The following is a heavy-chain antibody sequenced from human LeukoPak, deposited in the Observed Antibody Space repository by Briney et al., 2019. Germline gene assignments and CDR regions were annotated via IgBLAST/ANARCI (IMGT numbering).Heavy chain of an antibody. Sequence: SCKASGGTFSSYAMHWVRQAPGKGLEWVAVISYDGSNKYYADSVKGRFTISRDNSKNTLYLQMNSLRAEDTAVYYCARVALVYGDSYYFDYWGQGTLVTVSS. CDR3: ARVALVYGDSYYFDY. J-gene: IGHJ4*02. V-gene: IGHV3-30-3*01. CDR2: ISYDGSNK. CDR1: GGTFSSYA. D-gene: IGHD4-17*01.